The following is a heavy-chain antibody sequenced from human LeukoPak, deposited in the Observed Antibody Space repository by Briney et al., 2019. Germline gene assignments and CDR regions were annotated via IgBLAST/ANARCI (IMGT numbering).Heavy chain of an antibody. CDR3: ARDLSGSLYFDY. CDR1: GGSINTYY. J-gene: IGHJ4*02. D-gene: IGHD3-10*01. V-gene: IGHV4-4*07. Sequence: SETLSLTCTVSGGSINTYYWNWLRQPAGKRLEWIGRIYDSGSANYNPSLMSRVTMSADTSKKQYSLRLTSVTAADTAVYFCARDLSGSLYFDYWGQGVLVTVSS. CDR2: IYDSGSA.